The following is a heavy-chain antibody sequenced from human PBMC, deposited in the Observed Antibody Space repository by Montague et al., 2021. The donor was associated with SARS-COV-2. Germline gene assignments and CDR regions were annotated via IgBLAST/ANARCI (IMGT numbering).Heavy chain of an antibody. CDR2: IHHSGNT. CDR3: ASYRDYGDYY. D-gene: IGHD4-17*01. CDR1: GGSVSSGGYS. J-gene: IGHJ4*02. Sequence: TLSLTCAVSGGSVSSGGYSWFWIREPPGKGLEWIGHIHHSGNTYYNPSLKSRATISGDRPKTQFSLRVTSVSAADTAVYSCASYRDYGDYYWGQGILVTVSS. V-gene: IGHV4-30-2*01.